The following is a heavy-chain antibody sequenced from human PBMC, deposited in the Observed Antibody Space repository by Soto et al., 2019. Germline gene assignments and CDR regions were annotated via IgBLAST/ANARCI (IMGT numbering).Heavy chain of an antibody. CDR3: ASLYCTNGVCYTSLDY. Sequence: QVQLVQSGAEVKKPGSSVKVSCKASGGTFSSYAISWVRQAPGQGLEWIGGIIPILGTANYAQKFQGRVTITADESTSTAYMELSSLRSEDTAVYYCASLYCTNGVCYTSLDYWGQGTLVTVSS. CDR2: IIPILGTA. V-gene: IGHV1-69*01. CDR1: GGTFSSYA. D-gene: IGHD2-8*01. J-gene: IGHJ4*02.